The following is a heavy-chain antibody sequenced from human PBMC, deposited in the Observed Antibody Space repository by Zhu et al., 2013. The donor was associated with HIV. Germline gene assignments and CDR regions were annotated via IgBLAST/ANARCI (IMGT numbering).Heavy chain of an antibody. J-gene: IGHJ3*02. CDR3: ARGGIGSGGSSDVAFDI. D-gene: IGHD2-15*01. V-gene: IGHV1-8*01. Sequence: QVQLVQSGAEVKKPGASVKVSCKASRYTFTSYDINWVRQATGQGLEWMGWMNPNSGNTGYAQKFQGRVTMTRNTSISTAYMELSSLRSEDTAVYYCARGGIGSGGSSDVAFDIWGQGTMVTVSS. CDR2: MNPNSGNT. CDR1: RYTFTSYD.